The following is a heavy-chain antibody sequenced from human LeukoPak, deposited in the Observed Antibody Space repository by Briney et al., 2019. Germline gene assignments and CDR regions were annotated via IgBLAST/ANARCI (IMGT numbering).Heavy chain of an antibody. J-gene: IGHJ4*02. CDR3: ARDRDSSSSFDY. Sequence: GGSLRLSCAASGFTFSSYWMSWVRQAPGKGLEWVANIKQDGSEKYYVDPVKGRFTISRDNAKDSLYLQMNSLRAEDTAVYYCARDRDSSSSFDYWGQGTLVTVSS. D-gene: IGHD6-6*01. V-gene: IGHV3-7*05. CDR2: IKQDGSEK. CDR1: GFTFSSYW.